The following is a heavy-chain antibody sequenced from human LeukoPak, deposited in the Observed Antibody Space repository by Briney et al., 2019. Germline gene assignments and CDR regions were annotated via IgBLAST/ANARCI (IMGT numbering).Heavy chain of an antibody. CDR3: ARYGSGSYSFNY. J-gene: IGHJ4*02. V-gene: IGHV1-2*06. CDR2: INPNSGGT. CDR1: GGTFSSYA. Sequence: GSSVKVSCKASGGTFSSYAISWVRQAPGQGLEWMGRINPNSGGTNYAQKFQGRVTMTRDTSISTAYMELSRLRSDDTAVYYCARYGSGSYSFNYWGQGTLVTVSS. D-gene: IGHD3-10*01.